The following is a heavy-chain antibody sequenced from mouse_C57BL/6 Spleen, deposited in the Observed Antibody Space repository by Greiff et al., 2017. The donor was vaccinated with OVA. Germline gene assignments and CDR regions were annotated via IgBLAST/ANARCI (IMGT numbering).Heavy chain of an antibody. Sequence: EVKLVESGGGLVKPGGSLKLSCAASGFTFSSYTMSWVRQTPEKRLEWVATISGGGGNTYYPDSVKGRFTISRDNAKNTLYLQMSSLRSEDTALYYCARAHYGSSPWYFDVWGTGTTVTVSS. CDR1: GFTFSSYT. D-gene: IGHD1-1*01. V-gene: IGHV5-9*01. CDR2: ISGGGGNT. CDR3: ARAHYGSSPWYFDV. J-gene: IGHJ1*03.